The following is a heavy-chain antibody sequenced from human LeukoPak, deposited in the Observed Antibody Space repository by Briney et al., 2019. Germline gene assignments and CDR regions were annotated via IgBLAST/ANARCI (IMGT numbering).Heavy chain of an antibody. V-gene: IGHV4-4*07. CDR1: GGSISPYF. J-gene: IGHJ6*03. Sequence: SETLSLTCTVSGGSISPYFWTWIRQSAGKGLEFIGRVHSGGTTNYNPSLASRVTLSVDTSNKQVSLRLSSVAAADTAVYYCATGSPRGYTVGHYYYFMDVWGKGTTVTVS. CDR2: VHSGGTT. D-gene: IGHD5-18*01. CDR3: ATGSPRGYTVGHYYYFMDV.